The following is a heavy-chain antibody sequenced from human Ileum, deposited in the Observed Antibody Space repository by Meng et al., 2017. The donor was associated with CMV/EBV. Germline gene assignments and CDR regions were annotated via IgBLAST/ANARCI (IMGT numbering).Heavy chain of an antibody. CDR1: GYTFTDQY. CDR3: ATNPRLTGRYYVS. D-gene: IGHD1-26*01. Sequence: KASGYTFTDQYLHWVRRAPGQGLEWMGWVYPNTGETNYAQKFQGRVTMTSDTSVSTAFMELSSLRSDDSAVYYCATNPRLTGRYYVSWGQGTLVTVSS. CDR2: VYPNTGET. J-gene: IGHJ4*02. V-gene: IGHV1-2*02.